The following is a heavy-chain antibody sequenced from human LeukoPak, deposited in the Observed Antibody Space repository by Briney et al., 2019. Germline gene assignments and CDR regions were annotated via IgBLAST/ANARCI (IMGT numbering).Heavy chain of an antibody. Sequence: GAPVKVSCKASGYTFTAYYLHWVRQAPGQVLEWMGWVKPNSGDILYAQKFQGRVTMTRDTSITTGYMEVRGLISDDSAVYYCARGARISGSKTTYDMWGQGTKVTVSS. CDR2: VKPNSGDI. D-gene: IGHD6-19*01. CDR3: ARGARISGSKTTYDM. V-gene: IGHV1-2*02. J-gene: IGHJ3*02. CDR1: GYTFTAYY.